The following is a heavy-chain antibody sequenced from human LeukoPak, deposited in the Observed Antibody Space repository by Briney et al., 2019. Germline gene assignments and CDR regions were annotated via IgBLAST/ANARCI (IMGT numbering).Heavy chain of an antibody. CDR3: ARDGRTWIPDY. D-gene: IGHD1/OR15-1a*01. V-gene: IGHV3-7*03. CDR2: IKQDGSEK. J-gene: IGHJ4*02. Sequence: PGGSLRLSCAASGFTFSSYWMSWVRQAPGKGLEWVANIKQDGSEKYYVDSVKGRFTVSRDNAKNSLYLQMNSLRAEDTAVYYCARDGRTWIPDYWGQGTLVTVSS. CDR1: GFTFSSYW.